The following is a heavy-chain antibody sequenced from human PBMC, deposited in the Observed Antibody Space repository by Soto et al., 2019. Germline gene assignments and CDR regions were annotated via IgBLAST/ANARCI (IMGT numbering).Heavy chain of an antibody. J-gene: IGHJ3*02. D-gene: IGHD1-26*01. CDR2: INPNSGGT. CDR1: GYTFTDYY. V-gene: IGHV1-2*02. Sequence: QVQLVQSGAEVKKPGASVKVSCKASGYTFTDYYIHWVRQAPGQGLECMGWINPNSGGTDYAQKFQGRVTMTRDTSISTAYMELTRLRSDDTAVYYCARDHVEAMSSFDIWGQGTMVTVSS. CDR3: ARDHVEAMSSFDI.